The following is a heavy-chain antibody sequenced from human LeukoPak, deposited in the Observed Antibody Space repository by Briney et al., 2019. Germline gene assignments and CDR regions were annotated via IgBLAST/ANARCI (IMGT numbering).Heavy chain of an antibody. CDR1: GFTFSSYS. J-gene: IGHJ4*02. CDR2: ISSSSSTI. V-gene: IGHV3-48*01. Sequence: GGSLRLSCAASGFTFSSYSMNWVRQAPGKGLEWVSYISSSSSTIYYADSVKGRFTISRDNAKNSLYLQMNSLRAEDTAVYYCARVSIGQYYDILTGYYNFDYWGQGTLVTVSS. D-gene: IGHD3-9*01. CDR3: ARVSIGQYYDILTGYYNFDY.